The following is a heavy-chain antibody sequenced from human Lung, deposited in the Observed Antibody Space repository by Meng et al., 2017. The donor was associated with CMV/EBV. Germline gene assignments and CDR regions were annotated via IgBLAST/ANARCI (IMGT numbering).Heavy chain of an antibody. CDR2: IYWNDDK. J-gene: IGHJ4*02. V-gene: IGHV2-5*01. CDR3: AHRIFWSGYYDY. D-gene: IGHD3-3*01. Sequence: FSGFSLSTDGVGVGWIRQPPGKAQEWFALIYWNDDKRYRPSLRNRLTVTKDTSKNQVVLTMTNMDPVDTATYYCAHRIFWSGYYDYWGQGILVTVSS. CDR1: GFSLSTDGVG.